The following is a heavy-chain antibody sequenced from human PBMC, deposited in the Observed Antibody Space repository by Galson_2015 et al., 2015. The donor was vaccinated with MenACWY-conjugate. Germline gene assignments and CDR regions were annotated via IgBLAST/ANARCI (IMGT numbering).Heavy chain of an antibody. CDR2: ISGRTGST. CDR3: ARYRIDTSATADF. D-gene: IGHD6-19*01. CDR1: GFTFSNYA. V-gene: IGHV3-23*01. J-gene: IGHJ4*02. Sequence: SLRLSCAASGFTFSNYAMSWVRQAPGKGLEWVSGISGRTGSTYYADSVKGRLTISRDNPKNTLYLQMNSLRVEDTAIYYCARYRIDTSATADFWGQAPPVPGSS.